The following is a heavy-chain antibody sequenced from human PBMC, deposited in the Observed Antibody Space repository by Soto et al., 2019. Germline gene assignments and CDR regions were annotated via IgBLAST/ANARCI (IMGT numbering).Heavy chain of an antibody. D-gene: IGHD3-16*01. J-gene: IGHJ6*02. CDR3: ARGSIMITFGDYYYGMDV. CDR2: IIPILGIA. V-gene: IGHV1-69*02. Sequence: SSVKVSCKASGGTFRSYTISWVRQAPGQGLEWMGRIIPILGIANYAQKFQGRVTITADKSTSTAYMELSSLRDEDTAVYYCARGSIMITFGDYYYGMDVWGQGTTVTVSS. CDR1: GGTFRSYT.